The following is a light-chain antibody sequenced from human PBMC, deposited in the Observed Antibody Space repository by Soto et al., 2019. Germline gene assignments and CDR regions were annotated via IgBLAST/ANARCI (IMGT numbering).Light chain of an antibody. CDR3: QQYNNWPRT. V-gene: IGKV3-15*01. Sequence: EIVLTQSPATLSLSPGERATLSCRASQSVSSSYLAWYQQKPGQAPRLLIYGASTRATGIPVRFSGSGSGTEFTLTISSLQSEDFAVYYCQQYNNWPRTFGQGTKVDI. CDR1: QSVSSSY. CDR2: GAS. J-gene: IGKJ1*01.